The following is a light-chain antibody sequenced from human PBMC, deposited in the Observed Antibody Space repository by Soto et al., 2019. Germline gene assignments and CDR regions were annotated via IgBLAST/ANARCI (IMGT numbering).Light chain of an antibody. CDR1: SSDVGGYNY. CDR3: CSYAVSYV. V-gene: IGLV2-11*01. CDR2: DVS. Sequence: QSVLTQPRSVSGSPGQSVTISCTGTSSDVGGYNYVSWYQQHPGKAPKLMIYDVSKRPSGVPDRFSGSKSGNTASLTISGLQAEDEADYYCCSYAVSYVLGTGNKGTV. J-gene: IGLJ1*01.